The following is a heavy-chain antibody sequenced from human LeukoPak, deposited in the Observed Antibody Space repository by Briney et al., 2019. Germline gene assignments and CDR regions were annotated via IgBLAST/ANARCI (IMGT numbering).Heavy chain of an antibody. V-gene: IGHV1-69*06. D-gene: IGHD2-15*01. CDR3: ARLYCSGGSCYDY. CDR1: GGTFSSYA. J-gene: IGHJ4*02. CDR2: IIPIFGTA. Sequence: SVKVSCKASGGTFSSYAISWVRQAPGQGLEWMGGIIPIFGTANYAQKFQGRVTITADKSTSTAYMELSSLRSEDTAVYYCARLYCSGGSCYDYWGQGTLVTVSS.